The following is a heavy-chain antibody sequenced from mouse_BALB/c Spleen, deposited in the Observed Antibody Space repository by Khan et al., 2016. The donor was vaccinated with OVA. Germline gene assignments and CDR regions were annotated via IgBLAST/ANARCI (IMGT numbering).Heavy chain of an antibody. J-gene: IGHJ4*01. CDR3: ASTARAYYYAMDY. CDR2: ILPRSGST. CDR1: GCTFSTYW. V-gene: IGHV1-9*01. Sequence: QVQLQQSGAELMKPGASVKISCKASGCTFSTYWIEWVKQRPGHGLEWIGEILPRSGSTNYNENFKGKATFTADTSSNTAYMQLSSLTSEDSAVYYCASTARAYYYAMDYWGQGTSVTVSS. D-gene: IGHD3-1*01.